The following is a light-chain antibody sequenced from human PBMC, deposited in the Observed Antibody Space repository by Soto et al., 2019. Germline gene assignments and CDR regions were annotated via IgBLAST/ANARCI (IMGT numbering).Light chain of an antibody. CDR3: SSYAGSNNFDV. Sequence: QSVLTQPPAASGSPGQSVTISCTGTSSDVGGYNYVSWYQQHPGKAPKLMIYEVSKRPSGVPDRFSGSKSGNTASLTVSGLQDEDEADYYCSSYAGSNNFDVFGTGTKVTVL. CDR1: SSDVGGYNY. J-gene: IGLJ1*01. V-gene: IGLV2-8*01. CDR2: EVS.